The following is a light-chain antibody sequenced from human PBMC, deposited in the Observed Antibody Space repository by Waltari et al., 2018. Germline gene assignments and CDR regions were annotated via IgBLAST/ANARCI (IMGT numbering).Light chain of an antibody. CDR2: EVS. CDR3: SSYAGSNNLL. J-gene: IGLJ2*01. V-gene: IGLV2-8*01. Sequence: QSALTQPPSASGSPGQSVTISCTGTSSDVGAYNYVSWYQQHPGKAPKFMIYEVSKRPSGVPDRFSGSKSGNTASLTVAGLQAEDAADYYCSSYAGSNNLLFGGGTKLTVL. CDR1: SSDVGAYNY.